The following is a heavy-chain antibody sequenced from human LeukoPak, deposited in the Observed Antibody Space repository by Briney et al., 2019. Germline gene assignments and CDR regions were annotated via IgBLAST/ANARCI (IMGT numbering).Heavy chain of an antibody. Sequence: GGSLRLSCAASGFTFSSYGMHWVRQAPGKGLEWVAVISYDGSNKYYADSVKGRFTISRDNSKNTLYLQMNSLRAEDTAVYYCAKDAYSSSWYVVYWGQGTLVTVSS. CDR2: ISYDGSNK. CDR1: GFTFSSYG. J-gene: IGHJ4*02. CDR3: AKDAYSSSWYVVY. V-gene: IGHV3-30*18. D-gene: IGHD6-13*01.